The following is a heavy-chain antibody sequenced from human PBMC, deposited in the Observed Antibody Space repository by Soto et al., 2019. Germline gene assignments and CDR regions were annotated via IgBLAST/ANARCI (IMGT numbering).Heavy chain of an antibody. CDR2: IYHSGST. V-gene: IGHV4-4*02. CDR3: AREGDITGTFYNWFDP. Sequence: TSETLSLTCAVAGGSISSSNWWSWVRQPPGKGLEWIGEIYHSGSTNYNPSLKSRVTISVDKSKNQFSLKLSSVTAADTAVYYCAREGDITGTFYNWFDPWGQGTLVTVSS. CDR1: GGSISSSNW. J-gene: IGHJ5*02. D-gene: IGHD1-20*01.